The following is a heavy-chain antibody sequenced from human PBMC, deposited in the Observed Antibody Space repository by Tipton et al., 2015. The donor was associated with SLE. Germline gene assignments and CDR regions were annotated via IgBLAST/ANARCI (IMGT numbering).Heavy chain of an antibody. CDR2: IDQFGSA. D-gene: IGHD6-19*01. CDR1: GGSITGYY. Sequence: TLSLTCIVSGGSITGYYWSWIRQPPGKRLEWIGYIDQFGSANYNPSLQSRVTISVDTSKNQVSLRLASVSAADTAVYYCATVRLQRDGWYPWDFWGQGTLVTV. J-gene: IGHJ4*02. CDR3: ATVRLQRDGWYPWDF. V-gene: IGHV4-59*12.